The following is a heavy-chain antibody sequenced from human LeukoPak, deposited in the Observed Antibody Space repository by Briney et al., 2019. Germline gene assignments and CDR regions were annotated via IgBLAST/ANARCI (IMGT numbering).Heavy chain of an antibody. J-gene: IGHJ4*02. D-gene: IGHD3-16*01. CDR2: INHSGST. CDR1: GGSFSGYY. CDR3: ARRYRRLHCDY. V-gene: IGHV4-34*01. Sequence: SETLSLTCAVYGGSFSGYYWSWIRQPPEKELEWIGEINHSGSTNYNPSLKSRVTISVDTSKNQFSLKLSSVTAADTAVYYCARRYRRLHCDYWGQGTLVTVSS.